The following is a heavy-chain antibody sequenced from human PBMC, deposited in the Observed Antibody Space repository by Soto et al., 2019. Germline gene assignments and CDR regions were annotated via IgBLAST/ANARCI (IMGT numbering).Heavy chain of an antibody. V-gene: IGHV4-4*02. CDR2: IYHSGST. Sequence: PXETLSLTCAVSGFSISSSNWWNWVRQPPVKGLEWIGEIYHSGSTNYNPSLKSRVTISVDKSKNQFSLRLSSVTAADTAVYYCARVFFYYYGMDVRGQGTTVTVSS. CDR1: GFSISSSNW. J-gene: IGHJ6*02. D-gene: IGHD3-3*01. CDR3: ARVFFYYYGMDV.